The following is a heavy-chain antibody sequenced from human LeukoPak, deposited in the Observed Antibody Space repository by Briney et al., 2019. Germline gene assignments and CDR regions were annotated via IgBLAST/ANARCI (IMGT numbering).Heavy chain of an antibody. CDR1: GFTFSSYG. D-gene: IGHD2-21*02. CDR2: ISYDGSNK. V-gene: IGHV3-30*03. Sequence: PGRSLRLSCAASGFTFSSYGMHWVRQAPGKGLEWVAVISYDGSNKYYADSVKGRFTISRDNSKNTLYLQMNSLRVEDTAIYFCARDRGTDWPTSVGYWGQGILVTVSS. CDR3: ARDRGTDWPTSVGY. J-gene: IGHJ4*02.